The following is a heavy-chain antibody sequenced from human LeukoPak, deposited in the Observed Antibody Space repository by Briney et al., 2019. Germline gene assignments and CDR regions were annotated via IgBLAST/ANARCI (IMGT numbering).Heavy chain of an antibody. D-gene: IGHD3-10*01. CDR2: VHYSGST. CDR3: ARPTPMVEYYYYYGMDV. Sequence: PSETLSLTCTVSGGSISSSSYYWSWIRQPPGKGLEWIGYVHYSGSTNYNPSLKSRVTISVDTSKNQFSLKLSSVTAADTAVYYCARPTPMVEYYYYYGMDVWGQGTTVTVSS. V-gene: IGHV4-61*05. J-gene: IGHJ6*02. CDR1: GGSISSSSYY.